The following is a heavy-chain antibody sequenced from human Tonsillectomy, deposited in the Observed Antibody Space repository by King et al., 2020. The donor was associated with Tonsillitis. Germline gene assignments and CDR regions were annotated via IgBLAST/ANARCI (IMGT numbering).Heavy chain of an antibody. J-gene: IGHJ6*02. CDR2: ISGSSGSGSGGST. CDR3: ANVGQCLEDYDYYGVDV. V-gene: IGHV3-23*04. CDR1: GFTFSSYA. Sequence: VQLVESGGGLVQPGGSLRLSCAASGFTFSSYAMSWVRQAPGKGLEWVSAISGSSGSGSGGSTYNADSVEGRFNISRENSKNTLYLKMTSLGAEDTAVYYCANVGQCLEDYDYYGVDVWGQGTTVTVSS. D-gene: IGHD6-19*01.